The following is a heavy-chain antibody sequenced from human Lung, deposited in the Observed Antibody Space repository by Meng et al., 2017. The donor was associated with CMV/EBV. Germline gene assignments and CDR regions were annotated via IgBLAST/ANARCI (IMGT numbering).Heavy chain of an antibody. V-gene: IGHV4-4*02. CDR1: GGSISSSNW. Sequence: GSLRLXXAVSGGSISSSNWWSWVRQPPGKGLEWIGEIYHSGSTNYNPSLKSRVTISVDKSKNQFSLKLSSVTAADTAVYYCARVTIVVAQYYCEDWGQGTXVNGAS. CDR3: ARVTIVVAQYYCED. J-gene: IGHJ4*02. D-gene: IGHD3-22*01. CDR2: IYHSGST.